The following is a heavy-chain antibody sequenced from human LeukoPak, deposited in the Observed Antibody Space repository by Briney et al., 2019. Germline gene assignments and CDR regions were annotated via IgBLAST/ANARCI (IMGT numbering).Heavy chain of an antibody. CDR2: IYHSGST. V-gene: IGHV4-38-2*02. CDR1: VYSISSGYY. CDR3: ATYIGDTYRYFDY. D-gene: IGHD2-21*01. Sequence: SETLSLTCTVSVYSISSGYYWGWIRQPPGKGLEWIGSIYHSGSTYYNPSLKSRVTISVDTSKNQFSLKLNSVTAADRAVYYCATYIGDTYRYFDYWGQGALVTVSS. J-gene: IGHJ4*02.